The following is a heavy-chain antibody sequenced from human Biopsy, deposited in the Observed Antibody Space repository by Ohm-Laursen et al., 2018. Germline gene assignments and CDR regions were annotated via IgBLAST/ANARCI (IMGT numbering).Heavy chain of an antibody. Sequence: SLRLSCAASGFTFSSHAMSWVRQAPGKGLECVSLINGSGGSTYYADLVKGRFTISRDNSKNTLYLQMNSLRAEDTAVYYCARGSSDFGGLYFPHWGQGTLVTVSS. J-gene: IGHJ1*01. CDR2: INGSGGST. CDR1: GFTFSSHA. CDR3: ARGSSDFGGLYFPH. D-gene: IGHD4-23*01. V-gene: IGHV3-23*01.